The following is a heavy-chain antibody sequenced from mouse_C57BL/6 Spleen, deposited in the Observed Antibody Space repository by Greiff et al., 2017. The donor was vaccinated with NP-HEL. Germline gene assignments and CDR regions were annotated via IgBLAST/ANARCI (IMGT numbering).Heavy chain of an antibody. Sequence: EVMLVESGGGLVKPGGSLKLSCAASGFTFSDYGMHWVRQAPEKGLEWVAYISSGSSTIYYADTVKGRFTISRDNAKNTLFLQMTSLRSEDTAMYYCAIAYLYYFDYWGQGTTLTVSS. V-gene: IGHV5-17*01. CDR2: ISSGSSTI. CDR3: AIAYLYYFDY. CDR1: GFTFSDYG. D-gene: IGHD6-5*01. J-gene: IGHJ2*01.